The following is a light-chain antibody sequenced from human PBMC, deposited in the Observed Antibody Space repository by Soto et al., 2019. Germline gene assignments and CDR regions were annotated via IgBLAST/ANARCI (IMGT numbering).Light chain of an antibody. CDR1: QSVIRSY. CDR2: GAS. J-gene: IGKJ2*01. CDR3: QQYGSLPYT. Sequence: EIVLTQSPGTLSLSPGERATLSCRASQSVIRSYLAWHQKKPGQAPRLVIYGASTRATGIPDRFSGSGSGTDFTLTISRLEPEDFAVYYCQQYGSLPYTFGQGTKLEIK. V-gene: IGKV3-20*01.